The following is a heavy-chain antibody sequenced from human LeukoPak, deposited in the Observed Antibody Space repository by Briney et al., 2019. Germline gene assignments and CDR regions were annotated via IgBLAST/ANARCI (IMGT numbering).Heavy chain of an antibody. Sequence: PSETLSLTCTVSGGSISSSNYYWSWIRQPAGKGLEWIGRIYTSGSTNYNPSLKSRVTISVDTSKNQFSLKLSSVTAADTAVYYCARIAMVAATQWFDPWGQGTLVTVSS. CDR2: IYTSGST. CDR3: ARIAMVAATQWFDP. CDR1: GGSISSSNYY. V-gene: IGHV4-61*02. J-gene: IGHJ5*02. D-gene: IGHD2-15*01.